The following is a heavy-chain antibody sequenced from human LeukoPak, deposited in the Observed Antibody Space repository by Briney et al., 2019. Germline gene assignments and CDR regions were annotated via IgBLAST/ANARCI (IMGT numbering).Heavy chain of an antibody. CDR3: ARDSGPQYYYGSGSWKDFDY. Sequence: AASVKVSCKASGYTFTSYGISWVRQAPGQGLEWMGWISAYNGNTNYAQKLQGRVTMTTDTSTSTAYMELRSLRSDDTAVYYCARDSGPQYYYGSGSWKDFDYWGQGTLVTVSS. D-gene: IGHD3-10*01. CDR2: ISAYNGNT. CDR1: GYTFTSYG. V-gene: IGHV1-18*01. J-gene: IGHJ4*02.